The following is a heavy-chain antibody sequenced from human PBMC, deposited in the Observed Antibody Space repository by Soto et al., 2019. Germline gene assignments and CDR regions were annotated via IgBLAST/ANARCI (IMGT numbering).Heavy chain of an antibody. D-gene: IGHD3-10*01. CDR2: IIPIFGTA. V-gene: IGHV1-69*13. Sequence: SVKVSCKASGGTFSSYAISWVRQAPGQGLEWMGGIIPIFGTANYAQKFQGRVTITADESTSTAYMELSSLRSEDTAVYYCARPYYYGSGSYYTGDSYYFDYWGQGTLVTVSS. J-gene: IGHJ4*02. CDR3: ARPYYYGSGSYYTGDSYYFDY. CDR1: GGTFSSYA.